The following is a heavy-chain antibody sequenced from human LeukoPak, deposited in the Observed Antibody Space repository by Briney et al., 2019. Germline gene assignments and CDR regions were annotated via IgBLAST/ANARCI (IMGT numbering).Heavy chain of an antibody. Sequence: SQTLSLTCVVSGDSVSSKNGAWIWIRQSPSRGLEWLGRTYYRSKWYNDYAESMEGRMTISQDTSKNQYSLPLNSVTPDDTAVYYCARDFGTTGWHTFDYWGQGTLVTVSS. CDR3: ARDFGTTGWHTFDY. V-gene: IGHV6-1*01. J-gene: IGHJ4*02. CDR2: TYYRSKWYN. D-gene: IGHD6-19*01. CDR1: GDSVSSKNGA.